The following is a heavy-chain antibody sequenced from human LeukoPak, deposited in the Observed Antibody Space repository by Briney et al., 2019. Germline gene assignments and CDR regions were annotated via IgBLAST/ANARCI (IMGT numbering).Heavy chain of an antibody. Sequence: GGSLRLSCAASGFTVSNNYMSWVRQAPGKGLEWVSLIHSGGSTHYTDSVKGRFNISRDNSKNTLYLQMNSLRAEDTAVYYCARGLYSSGYYYDAFDIWGQGTMVTVSS. CDR3: ARGLYSSGYYYDAFDI. V-gene: IGHV3-66*01. CDR1: GFTVSNNY. J-gene: IGHJ3*02. D-gene: IGHD3-22*01. CDR2: IHSGGST.